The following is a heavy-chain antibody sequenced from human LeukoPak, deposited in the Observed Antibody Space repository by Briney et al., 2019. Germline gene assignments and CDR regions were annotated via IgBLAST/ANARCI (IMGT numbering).Heavy chain of an antibody. CDR3: SLLSSYYYDSSGYSRYDAFDI. V-gene: IGHV1-46*01. CDR2: INPSGGST. Sequence: ASVKVSCKASGYTFTSYYMHWVRQAPGQGLEWMGIINPSGGSTSYAQKFQGRVTMTRDMSTSTVYMELSSLRSEDTAVYYCSLLSSYYYDSSGYSRYDAFDIWGQGTMVTVSS. J-gene: IGHJ3*02. CDR1: GYTFTSYY. D-gene: IGHD3-22*01.